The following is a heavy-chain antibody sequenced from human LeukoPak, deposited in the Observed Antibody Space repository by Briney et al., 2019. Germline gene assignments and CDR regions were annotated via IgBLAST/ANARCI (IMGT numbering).Heavy chain of an antibody. V-gene: IGHV3-74*01. CDR2: INSDGSST. CDR3: VLDLFSSFAFDI. D-gene: IGHD3/OR15-3a*01. Sequence: GGSLRLSCAASGFTFSRYWMHWVRQAPGKGLLWVSRINSDGSSTYYADSVKGRFTTSRDNAKNALHLQMNSLTAEDTAAYYCVLDLFSSFAFDIWGQGTMVTVSS. CDR1: GFTFSRYW. J-gene: IGHJ3*02.